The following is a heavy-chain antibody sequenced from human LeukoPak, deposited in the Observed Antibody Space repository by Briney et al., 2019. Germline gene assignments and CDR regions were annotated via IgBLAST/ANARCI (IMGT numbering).Heavy chain of an antibody. V-gene: IGHV4-4*07. D-gene: IGHD3-3*01. CDR1: GCSISSYY. J-gene: IGHJ4*02. Sequence: SETLSLTCTVSGCSISSYYWSWIRQPAGKGLMWIGRIYTSGSTNYNPSLKSRVTMSVDTSKHQFSLKLSSVTAADTAVYYCARDSGVVLKSWGQGTLVTVSS. CDR3: ARDSGVVLKS. CDR2: IYTSGST.